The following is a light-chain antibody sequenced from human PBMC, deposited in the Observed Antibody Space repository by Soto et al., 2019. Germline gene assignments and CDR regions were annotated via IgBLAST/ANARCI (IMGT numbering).Light chain of an antibody. CDR1: SSDIGAYDY. V-gene: IGLV2-11*01. J-gene: IGLJ2*01. CDR2: DVS. Sequence: QSALTQPRSVSGSPGQSVTLSCTGTSSDIGAYDYVSWYHQLPDKAPRLMIYDVSERPSGVPDRFSGSKSGNTASLTISRLQAEDEGYYYCCSYAGRYIWIFGGGTKLTVL. CDR3: CSYAGRYIWI.